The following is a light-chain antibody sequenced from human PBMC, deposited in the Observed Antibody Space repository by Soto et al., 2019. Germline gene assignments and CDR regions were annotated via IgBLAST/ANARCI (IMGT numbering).Light chain of an antibody. CDR1: QSVSSSY. J-gene: IGKJ1*01. Sequence: RSPGNLSLYPGERATLSCRTSQSVSSSYLAWYQQQPGQAPRLLIYGASSRATGIPDRFSGSGSGTDFTLTISRXEPEDFAVYYCQQYGSTSCTFGQGTKVYIK. CDR3: QQYGSTSCT. V-gene: IGKV3-20*01. CDR2: GAS.